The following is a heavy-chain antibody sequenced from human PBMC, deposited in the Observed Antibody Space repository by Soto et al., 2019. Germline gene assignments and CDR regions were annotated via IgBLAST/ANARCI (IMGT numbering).Heavy chain of an antibody. CDR2: ISYDGSNK. CDR1: GFTFSSYA. V-gene: IGHV3-30-3*01. CDR3: ARAWEGPVDTALCNV. Sequence: QVQLVESGGGVVQPGRSLRLSCAASGFTFSSYAMHWVRQAPGKGLEWVAVISYDGSNKYYADSVKGRFTISRDNSKNTLYLQMNSLRAEDTAVYYCARAWEGPVDTALCNVWGQGTTVTVSS. J-gene: IGHJ6*02. D-gene: IGHD5-18*01.